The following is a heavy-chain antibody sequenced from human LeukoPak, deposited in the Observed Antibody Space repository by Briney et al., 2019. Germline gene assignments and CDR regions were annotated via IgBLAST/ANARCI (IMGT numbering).Heavy chain of an antibody. CDR1: GFTFSSYT. CDR2: ISSSGTYT. V-gene: IGHV3-21*01. CDR3: AREGGNPDAFDI. J-gene: IGHJ3*02. D-gene: IGHD4-23*01. Sequence: GSLRLSGAASGFTFSSYTMNWVRQAPGKGLEWVSSISSSGTYTYYADSVKGRFTISRDNAKNSLYLQMNSLRAEDTAVYYCAREGGNPDAFDIWGQGTLVTVSS.